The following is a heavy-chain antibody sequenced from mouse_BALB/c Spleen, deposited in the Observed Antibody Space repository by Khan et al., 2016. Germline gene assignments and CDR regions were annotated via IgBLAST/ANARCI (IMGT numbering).Heavy chain of an antibody. CDR1: GYTFTDYA. D-gene: IGHD1-1*01. Sequence: QVQLTASGPELVRPGVSVKISCKGSGYTFTDYAMHWVKQSHGKSLEWIGVISTYSGNTNYNQKFKGKATITVDKSSSTAYMEIARMTSEDSAIYYRARWGIRGYFDVWGAGTTVTVSS. CDR2: ISTYSGNT. CDR3: ARWGIRGYFDV. J-gene: IGHJ1*01. V-gene: IGHV1S137*01.